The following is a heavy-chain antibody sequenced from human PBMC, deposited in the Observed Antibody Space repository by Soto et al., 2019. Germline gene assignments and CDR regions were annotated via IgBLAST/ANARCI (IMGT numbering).Heavy chain of an antibody. Sequence: SETLSLTCSVYGGSFSGYYWSWIRQPPGKGLEWVGEINHSGSTNYNPSLKSRVTISVDTSKNQFSLKLSSVTAADTAVYYCARGRRPHSNYGSRGQGTLGTVSA. V-gene: IGHV4-34*01. J-gene: IGHJ4*02. CDR1: GGSFSGYY. D-gene: IGHD4-4*01. CDR2: INHSGST. CDR3: ARGRRPHSNYGS.